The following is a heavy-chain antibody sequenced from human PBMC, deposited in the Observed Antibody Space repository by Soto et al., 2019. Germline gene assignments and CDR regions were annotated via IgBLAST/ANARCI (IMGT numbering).Heavy chain of an antibody. D-gene: IGHD2-15*01. CDR3: ATTLIVVVAATPDWFDP. CDR2: IYYSGST. J-gene: IGHJ5*02. Sequence: QLQLQESGPGLVKPSETLSLTCTVSGGSISSSSYYWGWIRQPPGKGQEWIGSIYYSGSTYYNPSLKSRVTISVDTSKNQFSLKLSSVTAADTAVYYCATTLIVVVAATPDWFDPWGQGTLVTVSS. V-gene: IGHV4-39*01. CDR1: GGSISSSSYY.